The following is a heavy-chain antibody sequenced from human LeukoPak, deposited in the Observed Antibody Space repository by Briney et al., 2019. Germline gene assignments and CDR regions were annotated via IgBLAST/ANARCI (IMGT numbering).Heavy chain of an antibody. CDR1: GFTFRDYA. D-gene: IGHD5-18*01. J-gene: IGHJ6*03. V-gene: IGHV3-49*04. CDR3: TRSYVNRQDTARVSVRDYYYYYMDV. Sequence: GGSLRLSCTFSGFTFRDYALTWVRQTPGKGLEWVGFIKKTADGLTTEYAASAKGRFSISGDDSKNIVYLQMNSLTAEDSGFYYCTRSYVNRQDTARVSVRDYYYYYMDVWGTGTTVAVSS. CDR2: IKKTADGLTT.